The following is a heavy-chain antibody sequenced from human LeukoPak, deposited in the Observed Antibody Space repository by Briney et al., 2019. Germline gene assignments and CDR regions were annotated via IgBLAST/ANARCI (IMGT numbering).Heavy chain of an antibody. J-gene: IGHJ3*02. V-gene: IGHV4-4*07. D-gene: IGHD6-13*01. CDR2: VYTSGST. CDR3: ARDSGYSSSWYISHDAFDI. Sequence: SETLSLTCTVSGGSISIYYWSWIRQPAGKGLEWIGRVYTSGSTNYNPSLKSRVTMSVDTSKNQFSLKLSSVTAADTAVYYCARDSGYSSSWYISHDAFDIWGQGTMVTVSS. CDR1: GGSISIYY.